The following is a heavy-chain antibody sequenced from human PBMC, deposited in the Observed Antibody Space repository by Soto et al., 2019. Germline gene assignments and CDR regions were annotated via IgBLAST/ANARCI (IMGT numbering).Heavy chain of an antibody. CDR3: ARDREVLRFLEWPPRYYYYYGMDV. J-gene: IGHJ6*02. D-gene: IGHD3-3*01. V-gene: IGHV3-33*01. Sequence: GGSLRLSCAASGFTFSSYGMHWVRQAPGKGLEWVAVIWYDGSNKYYADSVKGRFTISRDNSKNTLYLQMNSLRAEDTAVYYCARDREVLRFLEWPPRYYYYYGMDVWGQGTTVTVSS. CDR1: GFTFSSYG. CDR2: IWYDGSNK.